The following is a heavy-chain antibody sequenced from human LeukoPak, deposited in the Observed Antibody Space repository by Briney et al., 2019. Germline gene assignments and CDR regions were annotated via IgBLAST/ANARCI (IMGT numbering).Heavy chain of an antibody. Sequence: ESGPTLVNPTETLTLTCTVSGFSINNARMGVSWIRQPPRXGLGGLAHIFSNDEKSYRTSLKSRLAISNDTSKSQVILTITKKGPVDTATYYCGRIRREVGLSRGVYGMDVWGQGTTVTVSS. V-gene: IGHV2-26*01. D-gene: IGHD2-8*01. J-gene: IGHJ6*02. CDR2: IFSNDEK. CDR3: GRIRREVGLSRGVYGMDV. CDR1: GFSINNARMG.